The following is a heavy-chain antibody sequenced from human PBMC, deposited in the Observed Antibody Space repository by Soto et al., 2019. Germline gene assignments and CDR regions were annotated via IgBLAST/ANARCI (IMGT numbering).Heavy chain of an antibody. CDR3: ARDRSSSWYQYYFDY. V-gene: IGHV1-46*01. Sequence: ASVKVSCKASGYTFTSYYMHWVRQAPGQGLEWMGIINPSGGSTSYAQKFQGRVTMTRDTSTSTVYMELSSLRSEDTAVYYCARDRSSSWYQYYFDYWGEGTLVTVSS. J-gene: IGHJ4*02. D-gene: IGHD6-13*01. CDR1: GYTFTSYY. CDR2: INPSGGST.